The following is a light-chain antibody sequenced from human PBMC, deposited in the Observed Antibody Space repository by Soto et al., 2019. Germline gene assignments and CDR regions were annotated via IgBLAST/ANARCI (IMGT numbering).Light chain of an antibody. V-gene: IGKV3-15*01. CDR3: QQYKNWPPLT. CDR1: QSVGRN. CDR2: GAS. Sequence: EIVMTQSPVTLSVSPGERAILFCRASQSVGRNLAWYQQKPGQAPRLLMYGASTRATGIPARFSGSGSGTEFTLTISSLQSEDFAVYYCQQYKNWPPLTFGGGTKVEI. J-gene: IGKJ4*01.